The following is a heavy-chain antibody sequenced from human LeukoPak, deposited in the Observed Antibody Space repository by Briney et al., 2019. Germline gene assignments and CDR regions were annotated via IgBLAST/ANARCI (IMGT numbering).Heavy chain of an antibody. J-gene: IGHJ4*02. CDR2: IYYSGST. CDR1: GGSISSGSYY. V-gene: IGHV4-39*07. D-gene: IGHD6-6*01. Sequence: SETLSLTCTVSGGSISSGSYYWSWIRQPAGKGLEWIGSIYYSGSTYYNPSLKSRLTISVDTSKNQFSLKLRSVPAADTAVHYCARTRYSSSFLFHYWGQGTLVPVSS. CDR3: ARTRYSSSFLFHY.